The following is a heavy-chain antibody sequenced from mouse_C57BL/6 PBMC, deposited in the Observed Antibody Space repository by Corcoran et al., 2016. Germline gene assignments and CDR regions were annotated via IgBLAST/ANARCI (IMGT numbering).Heavy chain of an antibody. Sequence: EVQLQQSGPELVKPGASVKIPCKASGYTFTDYNMDWVKQSHGKSLEWIGDINPNNGGTIYNQKFKGKATLTVDKSSSTAYMELRSLTSEDTAVYYCARLERGLYDYDLAYWGQGTLVTVSA. CDR2: INPNNGGT. V-gene: IGHV1-18*01. D-gene: IGHD2-4*01. CDR3: ARLERGLYDYDLAY. J-gene: IGHJ3*01. CDR1: GYTFTDYN.